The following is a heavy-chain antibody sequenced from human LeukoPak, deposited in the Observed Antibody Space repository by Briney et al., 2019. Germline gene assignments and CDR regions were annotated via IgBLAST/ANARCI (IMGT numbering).Heavy chain of an antibody. D-gene: IGHD6-6*01. CDR3: AKVGGTPSSSSYFDY. V-gene: IGHV3-23*01. Sequence: GGSLRLSCATSGFTFSNYAMSWVRQAPGKGLEWVSGISGSGGSTYYADSVKGRFTISRDNPKNTLYLQMNSLRAEDTAVYYCAKVGGTPSSSSYFDYWGQGTLVTVSS. CDR2: ISGSGGST. J-gene: IGHJ4*02. CDR1: GFTFSNYA.